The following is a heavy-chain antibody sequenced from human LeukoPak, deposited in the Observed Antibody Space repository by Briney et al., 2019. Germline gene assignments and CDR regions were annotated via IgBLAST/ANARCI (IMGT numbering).Heavy chain of an antibody. D-gene: IGHD2-2*01. Sequence: GSSVKVSCKASGGTFSSYAISWVRQAPGQGREWMGGIIPIFGTANYAQKFQGRVTITADESTSTAYMELSSLRSEDTAVYYCGRGEERARYCSSTSCPYYFDYWGQGTLVTVSS. J-gene: IGHJ4*02. CDR2: IIPIFGTA. V-gene: IGHV1-69*01. CDR3: GRGEERARYCSSTSCPYYFDY. CDR1: GGTFSSYA.